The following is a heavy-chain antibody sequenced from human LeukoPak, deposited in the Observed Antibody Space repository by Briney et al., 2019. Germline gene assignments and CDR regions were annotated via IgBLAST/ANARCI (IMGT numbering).Heavy chain of an antibody. V-gene: IGHV4-30-4*08. CDR2: IYYSGST. Sequence: SETLSLTCTVSGGSISSGDYYWSWIRRPPGKGLEWIGYIYYSGSTYYNPSLKSRVTISVDTSKNQFSLKLSSVAAADTAVYYCARDLVNGDYSDYWGQGTLVTVSS. D-gene: IGHD4-17*01. CDR1: GGSISSGDYY. CDR3: ARDLVNGDYSDY. J-gene: IGHJ4*02.